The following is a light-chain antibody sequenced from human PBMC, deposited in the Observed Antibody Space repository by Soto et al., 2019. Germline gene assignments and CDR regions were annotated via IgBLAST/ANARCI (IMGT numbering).Light chain of an antibody. CDR2: GTS. CDR1: QSVRGN. J-gene: IGKJ4*01. CDR3: QQYNNWPLT. V-gene: IGKV3-15*01. Sequence: EIVMTQSPATLSVSPGERATLSCRASQSVRGNLAWYQQKPGQAPRLLIYGTSTWATGTPARFSGSGSGTEFTLTISSLQSEDFAVYYCQQYNNWPLTFGGGTKVDIK.